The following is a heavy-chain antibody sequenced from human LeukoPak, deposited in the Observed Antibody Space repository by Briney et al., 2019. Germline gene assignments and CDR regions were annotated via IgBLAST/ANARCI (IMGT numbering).Heavy chain of an antibody. V-gene: IGHV1-2*04. J-gene: IGHJ4*02. CDR1: GYTFIGYY. D-gene: IGHD6-13*01. CDR3: ARDPSGYSSDWYYFDY. CDR2: INPNSGDT. Sequence: EASVKVSCKASGYTFIGYYMHWVRQAPGQGLEWMGWINPNSGDTNYAQKFQGWVTMTRDTSISTAYMELSRLRSDDTAVYYCARDPSGYSSDWYYFDYWGQGTLVTVSS.